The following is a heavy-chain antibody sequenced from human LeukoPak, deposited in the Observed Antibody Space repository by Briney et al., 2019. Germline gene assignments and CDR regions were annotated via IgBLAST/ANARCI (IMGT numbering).Heavy chain of an antibody. CDR1: GCSISSSSYY. V-gene: IGHV4-39*07. CDR3: ARDSPYYYDSSGYYSG. J-gene: IGHJ4*02. CDR2: IYYSGST. Sequence: SETLSLTCTVSGCSISSSSYYWGWIRQPPGKGLEWIGSIYYSGSTYYNPSLKSRVTISVDTSKNQFSLKLSSVTAADTAVYYCARDSPYYYDSSGYYSGWGQGTLVTVSS. D-gene: IGHD3-22*01.